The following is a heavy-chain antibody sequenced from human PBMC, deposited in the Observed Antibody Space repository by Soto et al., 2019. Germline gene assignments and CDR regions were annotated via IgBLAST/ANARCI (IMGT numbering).Heavy chain of an antibody. CDR1: GLTFSSYW. CDR3: ARGGIAAAEGDAFDI. Sequence: EVQLVESGGGLVQPGGALRLSCAASGLTFSSYWMSWVRQAPGKGLEWVANIKQDGSEKYYVDSVKGRFTIYRDNAKNSLYLQMNGLRAENTDVYDCARGGIAAAEGDAFDIWGQGTMVTVSS. D-gene: IGHD6-13*01. CDR2: IKQDGSEK. J-gene: IGHJ3*02. V-gene: IGHV3-7*04.